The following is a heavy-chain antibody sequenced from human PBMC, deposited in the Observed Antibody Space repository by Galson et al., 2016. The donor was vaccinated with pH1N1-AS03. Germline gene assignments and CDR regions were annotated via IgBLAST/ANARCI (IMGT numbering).Heavy chain of an antibody. D-gene: IGHD3-10*01. CDR3: ARGKNSGFDY. J-gene: IGHJ4*02. V-gene: IGHV6-1*01. CDR1: GDSVSGSRGVA. Sequence: CAISGDSVSGSRGVAWNWIRPSPSRGLEWLGGTFYWSKWSNDYAESVKSRITINSDTSNNQFSLHLNSVTPEDTAIYFCARGKNSGFDYWGQGTPVTVSS. CDR2: TFYWSKWSN.